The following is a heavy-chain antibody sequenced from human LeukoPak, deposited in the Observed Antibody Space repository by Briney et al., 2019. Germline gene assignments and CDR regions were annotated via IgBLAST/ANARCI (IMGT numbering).Heavy chain of an antibody. D-gene: IGHD6-13*01. CDR2: INHSGST. J-gene: IGHJ6*02. Sequence: SETLSLTCAVCGGSFSGYYWSWIRQPPGKGLEWIGEINHSGSTNYNPSLKSRVTISVDTSKNQFSLKLSSVTAADTAVYYCARVAAAGPRRGYYYYYGMDVWGQGTTVTVSS. CDR3: ARVAAAGPRRGYYYYYGMDV. V-gene: IGHV4-34*01. CDR1: GGSFSGYY.